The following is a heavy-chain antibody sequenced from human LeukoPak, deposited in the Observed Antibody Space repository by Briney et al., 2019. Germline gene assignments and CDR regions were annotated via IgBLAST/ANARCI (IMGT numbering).Heavy chain of an antibody. J-gene: IGHJ1*01. Sequence: GGSLRLSCAASGFTFSDFYMGWIRQAPGKGLEWVSYISNSGGHTTYYADSVKGRFTISRDDSNNLLYLQMNSLRAEDTALYYCIGSGVVVPTPWGQGTLVTVSS. V-gene: IGHV3-11*01. D-gene: IGHD2-15*01. CDR2: ISNSGGHTT. CDR3: IGSGVVVPTP. CDR1: GFTFSDFY.